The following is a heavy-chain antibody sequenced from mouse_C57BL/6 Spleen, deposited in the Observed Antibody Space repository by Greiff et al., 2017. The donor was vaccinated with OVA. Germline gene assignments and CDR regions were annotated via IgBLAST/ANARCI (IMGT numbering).Heavy chain of an antibody. J-gene: IGHJ2*01. Sequence: DVMLVESGGGLVKPGGSLKLSCAASGFTFSSYAMSWVRQTPEKRLEWVATISDGGSYTYYPDNVKGRFTISRDNAKNNLYLQMSHLKSEDTAMYDCARGEPYFDYWGQGTTLTVSS. CDR2: ISDGGSYT. CDR3: ARGEPYFDY. D-gene: IGHD6-1*01. V-gene: IGHV5-4*03. CDR1: GFTFSSYA.